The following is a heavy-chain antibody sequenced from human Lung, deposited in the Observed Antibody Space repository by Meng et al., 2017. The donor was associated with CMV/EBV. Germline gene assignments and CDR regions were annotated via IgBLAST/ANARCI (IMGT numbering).Heavy chain of an antibody. V-gene: IGHV4-39*01. CDR2: VVYSGTT. Sequence: LQLLVSGPSLGKPSEPLPLTCTVSCGPIRSSSYYWAWIRQPPGEGLEWIGSVVYSGTTYYTSSLKSRVSISVDTSKNQFSLKLSSVTAADTAVYYCARHHHSPTFDYWGQGTLVTVSS. D-gene: IGHD1-14*01. CDR3: ARHHHSPTFDY. J-gene: IGHJ4*02. CDR1: CGPIRSSSYY.